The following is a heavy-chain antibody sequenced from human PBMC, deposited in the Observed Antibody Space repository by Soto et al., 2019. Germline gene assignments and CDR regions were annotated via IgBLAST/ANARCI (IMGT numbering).Heavy chain of an antibody. J-gene: IGHJ4*02. CDR1: GFTFSTYA. CDR2: VSASGLNT. Sequence: EVQLLESGGKLVQPGGSLTLSCAASGFTFSTYAMAWVRQAPGKGLEWVSGVSASGLNTDYADPGKGRFHISRDNSKNTVSLHLNSVRAEDTALHYCAKGRPRWTSGYVFDYWCQGTAVTVSS. D-gene: IGHD5-18*01. CDR3: AKGRPRWTSGYVFDY. V-gene: IGHV3-23*01.